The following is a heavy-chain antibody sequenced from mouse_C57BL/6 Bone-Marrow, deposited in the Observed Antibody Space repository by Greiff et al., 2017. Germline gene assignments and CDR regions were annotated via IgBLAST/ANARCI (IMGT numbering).Heavy chain of an antibody. V-gene: IGHV1-47*01. J-gene: IGHJ4*01. CDR3: AKLGRGEAMDY. CDR1: GYTFTTYP. D-gene: IGHD4-1*01. Sequence: VKLVESGAELVKPGASVKMSCTASGYTFTTYPIEWMKQNHGKSLEWIGNFHPYNDDTKYNEKFKGKATLTVEKSSSTVYLELSRLTSDDSAVYYCAKLGRGEAMDYWGQGTSVTVSS. CDR2: FHPYNDDT.